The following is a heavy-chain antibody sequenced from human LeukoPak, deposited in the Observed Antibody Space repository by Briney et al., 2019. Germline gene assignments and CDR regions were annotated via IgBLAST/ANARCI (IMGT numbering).Heavy chain of an antibody. D-gene: IGHD6-13*01. Sequence: PGGSLRLSCAASGFTFSSYGMSWVRQAPGKGLEWVSGISGSGGFTYYTDSLKGRFTISRDNSKNMLYLQMNSLRVEDTAVYYCAKTGGIAAAHWGQGTLVTVSS. CDR2: ISGSGGFT. CDR1: GFTFSSYG. V-gene: IGHV3-23*01. J-gene: IGHJ4*02. CDR3: AKTGGIAAAH.